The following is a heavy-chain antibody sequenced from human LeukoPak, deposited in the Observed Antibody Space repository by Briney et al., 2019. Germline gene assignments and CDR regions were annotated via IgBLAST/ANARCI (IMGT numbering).Heavy chain of an antibody. CDR1: GFTFSSYA. D-gene: IGHD3-22*01. CDR2: ISYDGSNK. CDR3: ARDGSTMIVVVNTEGYGMDV. V-gene: IGHV3-30-3*01. Sequence: GGSLRLSCAASGFTFSSYAMHWVRQAPGKGLEWVAVISYDGSNKYYADSVKGRFTISRDNSKNTLYLQMNSLRAEDTAVYYCARDGSTMIVVVNTEGYGMDVWGQGTTVTVSS. J-gene: IGHJ6*02.